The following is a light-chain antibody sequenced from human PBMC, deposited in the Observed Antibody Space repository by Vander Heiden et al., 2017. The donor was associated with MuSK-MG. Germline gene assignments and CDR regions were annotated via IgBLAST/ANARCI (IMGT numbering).Light chain of an antibody. J-gene: IGKJ1*01. CDR1: QSVSSN. V-gene: IGKV3-15*01. Sequence: DIVMTQSPATLSVSPGESATLSCRASQSVSSNLAWYQQKPGQAPRLLIYGASTRATDIPARFSGGGSGTEFTLTISSLQSEDFAIYYCQQYNNWPPWTFGQGTRVEI. CDR3: QQYNNWPPWT. CDR2: GAS.